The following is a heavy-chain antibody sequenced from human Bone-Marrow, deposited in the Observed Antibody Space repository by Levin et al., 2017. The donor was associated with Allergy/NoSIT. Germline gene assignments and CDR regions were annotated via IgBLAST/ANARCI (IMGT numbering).Heavy chain of an antibody. J-gene: IGHJ6*02. Sequence: GESLKISCAASGFTFSSYWMSWVRQAPGKGLEWVANIKQDGSEKYYVDSVKGRFTISRDNAKNSLYLQMNSLRAEDTAVYYCARPNSSRAYGMDVWGQGTTVTVSS. CDR2: IKQDGSEK. CDR3: ARPNSSRAYGMDV. CDR1: GFTFSSYW. D-gene: IGHD2-2*01. V-gene: IGHV3-7*01.